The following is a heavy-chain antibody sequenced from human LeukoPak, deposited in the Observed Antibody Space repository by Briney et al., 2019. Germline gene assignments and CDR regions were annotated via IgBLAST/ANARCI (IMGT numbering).Heavy chain of an antibody. CDR3: ARHEFYWYFDL. CDR2: IYYSGST. CDR1: GGSISSYY. J-gene: IGHJ2*01. V-gene: IGHV4-59*01. Sequence: ASETLSLTCTVSGGSISSYYWSWIRQPPGKGLEWIGYIYYSGSTNYNPSLKSRVPISVDTSKNQFSLKLSSVTAADTAVYYWARHEFYWYFDLWGRGTLVTVSS.